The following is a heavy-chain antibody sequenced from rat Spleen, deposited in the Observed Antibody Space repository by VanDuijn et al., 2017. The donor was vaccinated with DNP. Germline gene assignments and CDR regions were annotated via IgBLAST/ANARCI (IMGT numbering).Heavy chain of an antibody. J-gene: IGHJ2*01. V-gene: IGHV2-72*01. CDR3: ARGNYGGYDY. CDR1: GFSLTSNG. Sequence: QVQLEESGPGLMQPSETLSLTCTVSGFSLTSNGVGWVRQPLGKGLVWMGTIWTGGSTDYNSALKSRLSISRDTSKGQVFLKMNSLQTEDSATYYCARGNYGGYDYWGQGVMVTVSS. D-gene: IGHD1-11*01. CDR2: IWTGGST.